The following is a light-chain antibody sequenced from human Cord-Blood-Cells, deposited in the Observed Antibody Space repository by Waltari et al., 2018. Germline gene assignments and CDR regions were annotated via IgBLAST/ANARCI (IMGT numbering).Light chain of an antibody. CDR1: SRDVGGYNY. CDR2: DVS. Sequence: QSALTQPASVSGSPGQPITISCTGTSRDVGGYNYVSWYQQHPGKAPNLMIYDVSNRPSGVSNRFSGSKSGNTASLTISGLQAEDEADYYCSSYTSSSTLVFGGGTKLTVL. V-gene: IGLV2-14*01. CDR3: SSYTSSSTLV. J-gene: IGLJ2*01.